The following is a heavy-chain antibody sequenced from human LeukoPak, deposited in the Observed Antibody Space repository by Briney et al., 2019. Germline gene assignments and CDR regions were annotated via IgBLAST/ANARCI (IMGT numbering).Heavy chain of an antibody. V-gene: IGHV3-20*04. CDR3: ARGFWSGYYRGAFDI. Sequence: PGGSLRLSCAASGFTFDDFGMNWVRQAPGKGLEWVSGINWNGGSTGYADSVKSRFTTSRDNSKNTLYLQMNSLRAEDTAVYYCARGFWSGYYRGAFDIWGQGTMVTVSS. J-gene: IGHJ3*02. D-gene: IGHD3-3*01. CDR2: INWNGGST. CDR1: GFTFDDFG.